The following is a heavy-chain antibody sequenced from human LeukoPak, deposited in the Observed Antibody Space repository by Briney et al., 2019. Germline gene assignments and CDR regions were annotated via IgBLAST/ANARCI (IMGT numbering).Heavy chain of an antibody. CDR2: IFYGGST. Sequence: PSETLSLTCTVSGGSITIYYWSWIRQPAGKGLEWIGYIFYGGSTDYNPSLKSRVTISVDTSKNQFSLKLRSVTAADTAVYYCARATGDIHIDYWAQGTLVTVSS. CDR3: ARATGDIHIDY. J-gene: IGHJ4*02. V-gene: IGHV4-59*01. CDR1: GGSITIYY. D-gene: IGHD1-14*01.